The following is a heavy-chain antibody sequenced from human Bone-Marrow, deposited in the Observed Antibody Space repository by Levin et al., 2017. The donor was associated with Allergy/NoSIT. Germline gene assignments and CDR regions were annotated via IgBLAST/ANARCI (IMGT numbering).Heavy chain of an antibody. D-gene: IGHD3-22*01. J-gene: IGHJ4*02. CDR1: GYTFTGYY. V-gene: IGHV1-2*02. Sequence: GASVKVSCKASGYTFTGYYMHWVRQAPGQGLEWMGWINPNSGGTNYAQKFQGRVTMTRDTSISTAYMELSRLRSDDTAVYYCARNRGPNLRGPTMIVVVDTLDYWGQGTLVTVSS. CDR2: INPNSGGT. CDR3: ARNRGPNLRGPTMIVVVDTLDY.